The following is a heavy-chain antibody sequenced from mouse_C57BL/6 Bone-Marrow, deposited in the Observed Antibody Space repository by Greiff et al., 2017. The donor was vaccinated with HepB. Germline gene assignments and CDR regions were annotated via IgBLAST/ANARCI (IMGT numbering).Heavy chain of an antibody. CDR2: IYPRDGST. J-gene: IGHJ2*01. V-gene: IGHV1-85*01. D-gene: IGHD1-1*01. CDR1: GYTFTSYD. Sequence: VQLQQSGPELVKPGASVKLSCKASGYTFTSYDINWVKQRPGQGLEWIGWIYPRDGSTKYNEKFKGKATLTVDTSSSTAYMELHSLTSEDSAVYFCARDYYYGSSYECYFDYWGQGTTLTVSS. CDR3: ARDYYYGSSYECYFDY.